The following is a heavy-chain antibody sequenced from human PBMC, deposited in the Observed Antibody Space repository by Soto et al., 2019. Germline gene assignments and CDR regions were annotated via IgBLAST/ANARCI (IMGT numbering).Heavy chain of an antibody. J-gene: IGHJ1*01. D-gene: IGHD3-10*01. V-gene: IGHV3-48*03. CDR2: ISKSGDTI. CDR3: AGNGYKDT. Sequence: PGGSLRLSCAASGFSFISYEMNWLRQPPGKGLEWVSSISKSGDTIYYAESVKGRFTISRDNAKNSLFLQMNSLRPEDTAFYFCAGNGYKDTWGQGTLVTVSS. CDR1: GFSFISYE.